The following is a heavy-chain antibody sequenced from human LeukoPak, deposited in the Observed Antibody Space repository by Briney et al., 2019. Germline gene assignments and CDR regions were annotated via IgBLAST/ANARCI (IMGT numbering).Heavy chain of an antibody. CDR1: GFTFSSYG. CDR2: ISYDGSNK. CDR3: AKDFYGDYVNYYYGMDV. V-gene: IGHV3-30*18. J-gene: IGHJ6*02. Sequence: GGSLRLSCAASGFTFSSYGMHWVRQAPGKGLEWVAVISYDGSNKYYADSVKGRFTISRDNSKNTLYLQMNSLRAEESAVYYCAKDFYGDYVNYYYGMDVWGQGTTVTVSS. D-gene: IGHD4-17*01.